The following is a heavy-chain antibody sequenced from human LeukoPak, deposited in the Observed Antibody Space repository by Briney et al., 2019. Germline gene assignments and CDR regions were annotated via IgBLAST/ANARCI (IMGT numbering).Heavy chain of an antibody. CDR1: GYTFTSYG. D-gene: IGHD6-13*01. CDR3: ARVYGSSWYSEYDNWFDP. V-gene: IGHV1-18*04. CDR2: ISAYNGNT. Sequence: ASVKVSCKASGYTFTSYGISWVRQAPGQGLEWMGWISAYNGNTNYAQKLQGRVTMTTDTSTSTACMELRSLRSDDTAVYYCARVYGSSWYSEYDNWFDPWGQGTLVTVSS. J-gene: IGHJ5*02.